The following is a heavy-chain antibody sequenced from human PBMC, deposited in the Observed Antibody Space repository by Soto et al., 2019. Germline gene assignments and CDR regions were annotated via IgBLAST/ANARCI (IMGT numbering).Heavy chain of an antibody. V-gene: IGHV3-23*01. CDR1: GFTFSSYA. CDR2: ISGSGGSA. D-gene: IGHD3-9*01. J-gene: IGHJ4*02. CDR3: AKASDYDDILTGLH. Sequence: EVQLLESGGGLVQPGGSLRISCAASGFTFSSYAMSWVRQAPGKGLECLSTISGSGGSAYYADSVKGRFTITRDNSKNTLHLQMNSMRAEDTAVYHCAKASDYDDILTGLHWGQGTLVPVSA.